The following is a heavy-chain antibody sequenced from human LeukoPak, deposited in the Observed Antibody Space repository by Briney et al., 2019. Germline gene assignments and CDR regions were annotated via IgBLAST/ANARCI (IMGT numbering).Heavy chain of an antibody. CDR1: GFTFSTYA. CDR3: ARDRSTMPN. J-gene: IGHJ4*02. V-gene: IGHV3-23*01. CDR2: TSGSGGIT. Sequence: GGSLRLSCAASGFTFSTYAMSWVRQAQGKGLEWVSATSGSGGITYYADSVKGRFTISRDDAKNSLFLQMNSLRAEDTAVYYCARDRSTMPNWGQGSLVTVSS. D-gene: IGHD5-24*01.